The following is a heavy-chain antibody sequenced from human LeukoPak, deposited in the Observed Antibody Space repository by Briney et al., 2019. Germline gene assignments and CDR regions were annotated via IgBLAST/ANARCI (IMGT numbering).Heavy chain of an antibody. D-gene: IGHD5-18*01. CDR2: IIPILGIA. J-gene: IGHJ4*02. CDR1: GGTFSSYA. Sequence: ASVKVSCKASGGTFSSYAISWVRQAPGQGLEWMGRIIPILGIANYAQKIQGRVTITADKSTSTAYMELSSLRSEDTAVYYCARDLGTAMVYFDYWGQGTLVTVSS. V-gene: IGHV1-69*04. CDR3: ARDLGTAMVYFDY.